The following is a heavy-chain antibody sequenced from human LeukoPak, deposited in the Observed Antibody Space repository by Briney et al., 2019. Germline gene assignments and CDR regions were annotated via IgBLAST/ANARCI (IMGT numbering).Heavy chain of an antibody. CDR1: GFTFDDYA. J-gene: IGHJ4*02. Sequence: GGSLRLSCAASGFTFDDYAMHWVRQAPGKGLEWVSLISGDGDSTYYADSVKGRFTISRDNSKNSLYLQMNSLRTEDTALYYCAKVGYSSSWYDYYFEYWGQGTPVTVSS. D-gene: IGHD6-13*01. CDR3: AKVGYSSSWYDYYFEY. V-gene: IGHV3-43*02. CDR2: ISGDGDST.